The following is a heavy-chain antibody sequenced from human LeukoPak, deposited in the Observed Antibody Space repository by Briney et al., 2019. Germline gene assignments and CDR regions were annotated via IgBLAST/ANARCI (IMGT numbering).Heavy chain of an antibody. D-gene: IGHD2-21*01. CDR1: GFTFSDYS. CDR2: ISRNSGYI. V-gene: IGHV3-21*01. CDR3: ARAASRSYYYFDY. J-gene: IGHJ4*02. Sequence: KPGGSLRLSCAASGFTFSDYSMNWVRQAPGKGLEWVPSISRNSGYIYDADSVKGRFTISRDNAKNSLYLQMNSLRAEDTAVYYCARAASRSYYYFDYWGQGALVTVSS.